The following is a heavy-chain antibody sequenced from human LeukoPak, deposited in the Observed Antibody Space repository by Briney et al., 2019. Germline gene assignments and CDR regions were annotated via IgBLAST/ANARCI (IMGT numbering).Heavy chain of an antibody. D-gene: IGHD6-19*01. CDR2: IYTSGST. Sequence: TSETLSLTCAVFGGSFSGYYWSWIRQPAGKGLEWIGRIYTSGSTNYNPSLKSRVTISVDTSENQFSLKLSSVTAADTAVYYCARERSSGWYYYYYMDVWGKGTTVTVSS. CDR3: ARERSSGWYYYYYMDV. V-gene: IGHV4-4*07. J-gene: IGHJ6*03. CDR1: GGSFSGYY.